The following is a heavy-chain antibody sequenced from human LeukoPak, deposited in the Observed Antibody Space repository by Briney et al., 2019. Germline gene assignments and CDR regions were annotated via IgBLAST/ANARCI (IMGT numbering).Heavy chain of an antibody. D-gene: IGHD3-3*01. CDR2: YYRSGST. Sequence: SETVSRTCTVSGYSICSGYYLGWTRQPPGKGLEWIGSYYRSGSTYYNPSLKSRVTISVDTSKNQYSLKLSSVTATDTAVYYCARCHHGGKYYDSWSGYYHNSYYYYYMDVWGKGTTVTVSS. CDR3: ARCHHGGKYYDSWSGYYHNSYYYYYMDV. J-gene: IGHJ6*03. CDR1: GYSICSGYY. V-gene: IGHV4-38-2*02.